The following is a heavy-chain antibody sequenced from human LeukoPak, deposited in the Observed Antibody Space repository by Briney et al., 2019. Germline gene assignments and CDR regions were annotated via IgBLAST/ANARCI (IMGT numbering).Heavy chain of an antibody. D-gene: IGHD2-2*01. CDR3: ARAVGYCSDTACYLGY. Sequence: ASVKVSCKASGYTFTNYAMNWVRQAPRLGIEWMGWINTKTGNPTYAQGFAGRFVFSLDTSVSTAYLQISSLKAEDTAVYYCARAVGYCSDTACYLGYWGQGALVTVSS. CDR2: INTKTGNP. CDR1: GYTFTNYA. J-gene: IGHJ4*02. V-gene: IGHV7-4-1*02.